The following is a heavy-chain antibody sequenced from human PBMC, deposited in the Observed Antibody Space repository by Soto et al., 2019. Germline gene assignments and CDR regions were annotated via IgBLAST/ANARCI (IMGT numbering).Heavy chain of an antibody. D-gene: IGHD6-19*01. CDR1: GFTFSSYG. CDR2: ISYDGSNK. J-gene: IGHJ4*02. V-gene: IGHV3-30*18. CDR3: AKDRGSGWDYFDY. Sequence: QVQLVESGGGVVQPGRSLRLSCAASGFTFSSYGMHWVRQAPGKGLEWVAVISYDGSNKYYADSVKGRFTISRDNSKNTLYLQRNSLRAEDTAVYYCAKDRGSGWDYFDYWGQGTLVTVSS.